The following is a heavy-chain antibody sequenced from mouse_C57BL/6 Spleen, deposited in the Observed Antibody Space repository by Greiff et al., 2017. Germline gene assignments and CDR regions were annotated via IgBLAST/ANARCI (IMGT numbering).Heavy chain of an antibody. J-gene: IGHJ4*01. CDR1: GFTFSDYY. Sequence: EVQVVESEGGFVQPGSSMKLSCTASGFTFSDYYMAWVRQVPEKGLEWVANINSDGSSTYYLASLKSRVIISGDNAKNMLYLQMSRLKSEDTATYYCARDNYYGSSYAMDYWGQGTSVTVSS. CDR2: INSDGSST. D-gene: IGHD1-1*01. CDR3: ARDNYYGSSYAMDY. V-gene: IGHV5-16*01.